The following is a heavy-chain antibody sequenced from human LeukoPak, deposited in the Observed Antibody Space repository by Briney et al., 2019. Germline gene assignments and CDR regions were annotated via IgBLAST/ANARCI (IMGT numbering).Heavy chain of an antibody. CDR2: IHYDGTNE. D-gene: IGHD3-10*01. CDR1: GFTFSSYG. V-gene: IGHV3-30*02. CDR3: VNSGFDP. J-gene: IGHJ5*02. Sequence: GGSLRLSCAASGFTFSSYGMHWVRQAPGKGLEWVAFIHYDGTNEYYADSVNGRFTISRDNFKNTLSLQMNGLRVEDTALYYCVNSGFDPWGQGTLVTVSS.